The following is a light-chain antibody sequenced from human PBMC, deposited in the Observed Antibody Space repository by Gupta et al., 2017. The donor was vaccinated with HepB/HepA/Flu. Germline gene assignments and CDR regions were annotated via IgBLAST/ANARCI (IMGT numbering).Light chain of an antibody. V-gene: IGLV6-57*03. CDR3: QSYDDTSHAVV. Sequence: NFMLTQPHSVSESPGKTVTISCTRSSGTIATNYVHWYQQRPGSVPTNVRYENDQRPSGVPHRFSGSIDSSANAASLTXSGXETEEEXDYYCQSYDDTSHAVVFGGGTKLTXL. CDR1: SGTIATNY. CDR2: END. J-gene: IGLJ2*01.